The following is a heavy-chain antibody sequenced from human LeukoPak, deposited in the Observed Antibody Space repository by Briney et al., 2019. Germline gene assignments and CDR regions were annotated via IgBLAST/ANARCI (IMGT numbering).Heavy chain of an antibody. CDR2: ISSSSSYI. CDR1: GFTFSSYS. D-gene: IGHD2-15*01. CDR3: ARERSVVAVSFDY. V-gene: IGHV3-21*01. Sequence: GGSLRLSCAASGFTFSSYSMNWVRQAPGKGLEWVSSISSSSSYIYYADSVKGRFTISRDNAKNSLYLQMNSLRAEDTAVYYCARERSVVAVSFDYWGQGTLVTVSS. J-gene: IGHJ4*02.